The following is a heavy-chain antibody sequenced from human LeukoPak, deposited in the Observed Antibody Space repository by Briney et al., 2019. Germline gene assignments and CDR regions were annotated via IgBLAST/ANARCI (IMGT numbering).Heavy chain of an antibody. CDR2: ISYDGSNK. Sequence: PGRSLRLSCAASGFTFSSYGMHWVRQAPGKGLEGVAVISYDGSNKYYADSVKGRFTISRDNSKNTLYLQMNSLRAEDTAVYYCAKGPYYDFWSGYYTNFDYWGQGTLVTVSS. CDR1: GFTFSSYG. J-gene: IGHJ4*02. D-gene: IGHD3-3*01. CDR3: AKGPYYDFWSGYYTNFDY. V-gene: IGHV3-30*18.